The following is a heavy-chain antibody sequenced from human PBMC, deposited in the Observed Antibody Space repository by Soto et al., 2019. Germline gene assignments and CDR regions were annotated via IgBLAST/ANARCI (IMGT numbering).Heavy chain of an antibody. J-gene: IGHJ4*02. CDR2: INHSGST. D-gene: IGHD6-6*01. CDR3: VEYSSSSGLDY. CDR1: GGSFSGYY. Sequence: SETLSLTCAVYGGSFSGYYWSWIRQPPGKGLEWIGEINHSGSTNYNPSLKSRVTISVDTSKSQFSLKLSSVTAADTAVYYCVEYSSSSGLDYWGQGTLVTVSS. V-gene: IGHV4-34*01.